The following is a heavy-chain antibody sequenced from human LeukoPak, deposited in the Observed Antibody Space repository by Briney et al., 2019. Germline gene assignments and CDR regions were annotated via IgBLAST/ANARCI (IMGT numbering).Heavy chain of an antibody. CDR3: ARDGRGWYYFDP. D-gene: IGHD6-19*01. J-gene: IGHJ4*02. V-gene: IGHV4-39*07. CDR2: IYYSGST. CDR1: GGSISSSSYY. Sequence: SETLSLTCTVSGGSISSSSYYWGWLRQPPGKGLEWIGSIYYSGSTNYNPSLKSRITISVDTSKNQSSLKLSSVTAADTAVYYCARDGRGWYYFDPWGQGTLVTVSS.